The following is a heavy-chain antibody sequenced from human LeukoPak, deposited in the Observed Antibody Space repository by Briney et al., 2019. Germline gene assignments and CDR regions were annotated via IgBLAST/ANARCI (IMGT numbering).Heavy chain of an antibody. CDR1: GFTFSSYW. D-gene: IGHD4-17*01. V-gene: IGHV3-21*01. CDR2: ISSSSSYI. CDR3: ARATTVTTITINYFDY. Sequence: GGSLRLSCAASGFTFSSYWMSWVRQAPGKGLEWVSSISSSSSYIYYADSVKGRFTISRDNAKNSLYLQMNSLRAEDTAVYYCARATTVTTITINYFDYWGQGTLVTVSS. J-gene: IGHJ4*02.